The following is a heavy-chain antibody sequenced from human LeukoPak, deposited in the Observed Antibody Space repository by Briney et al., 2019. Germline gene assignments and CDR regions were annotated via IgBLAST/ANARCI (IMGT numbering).Heavy chain of an antibody. CDR2: IYYSGST. D-gene: IGHD3-22*01. Sequence: PSETLSLTCAVSGYSISSGYYWGWIRQPPGKGLEWIGYIYYSGSTNYNPSLKSRVTISVDTSKNQFSVKLSSVTAADTAVYYCARHHLYDSSGDGRYYFDYWGQGTLVTVSS. V-gene: IGHV4-38-2*01. CDR3: ARHHLYDSSGDGRYYFDY. J-gene: IGHJ4*02. CDR1: GYSISSGYY.